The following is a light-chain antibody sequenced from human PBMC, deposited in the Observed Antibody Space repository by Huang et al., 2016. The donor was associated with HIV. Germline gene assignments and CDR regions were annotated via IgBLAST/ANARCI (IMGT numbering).Light chain of an antibody. CDR2: GAS. CDR3: QQYNNWPPNT. CDR1: QSISTN. J-gene: IGKJ2*01. V-gene: IGKV3-15*01. Sequence: EIVMTQSPGTLSVSPGERATLPCRASQSISTNLAWYQHKPGQAPRLLIHGASTRATGIPARFSDSGSGTEFTLSISTLQSEDFAVYYCQQYNNWPPNTFGQGTKLEI.